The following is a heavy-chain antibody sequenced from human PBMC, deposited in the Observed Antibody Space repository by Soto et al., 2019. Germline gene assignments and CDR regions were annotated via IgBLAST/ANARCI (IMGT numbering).Heavy chain of an antibody. CDR1: GFTFSSYE. CDR2: ISSSGSTI. V-gene: IGHV3-48*03. J-gene: IGHJ6*02. CDR3: AREESYRHYYGMDV. Sequence: HPVGSLRLSCAASGFTFSSYEMNWVRQAPGKGLEWVSYISSSGSTIYYADSVKGRFTISRDNAKNSLYLQMNSLRAEDTAVYYCAREESYRHYYGMDVWGQGTTVTVSS.